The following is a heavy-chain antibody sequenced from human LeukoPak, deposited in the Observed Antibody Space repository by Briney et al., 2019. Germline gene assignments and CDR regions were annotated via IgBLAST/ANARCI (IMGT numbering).Heavy chain of an antibody. CDR1: GTSLSSHY. V-gene: IGHV4-59*11. CDR2: IGYVHNSGST. D-gene: IGHD1-1*01. J-gene: IGHJ4*02. Sequence: SETLSLTCTVSGTSLSSHYWSWLRQTPGEGLEWIAYIGYVHNSGSTNYSPSLKSRVTISLDTSKNQFSLKLNSVTAADTAVYYCARAGNWNDLDYWGQGTLVTVSS. CDR3: ARAGNWNDLDY.